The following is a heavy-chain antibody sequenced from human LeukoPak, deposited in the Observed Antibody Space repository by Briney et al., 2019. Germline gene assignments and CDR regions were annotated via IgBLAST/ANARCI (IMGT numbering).Heavy chain of an antibody. Sequence: SETLSLTCAVYGGSFSGYYWSWIRQPPGKGLEWIGEINHSGSTNYNPSLKSRVTISVDTTKNQFSLKLSPVTATDTAVDYCAGLYYDILTGYYGFDYWGQGTLVTVSS. CDR1: GGSFSGYY. J-gene: IGHJ4*02. V-gene: IGHV4-34*01. D-gene: IGHD3-9*01. CDR3: AGLYYDILTGYYGFDY. CDR2: INHSGST.